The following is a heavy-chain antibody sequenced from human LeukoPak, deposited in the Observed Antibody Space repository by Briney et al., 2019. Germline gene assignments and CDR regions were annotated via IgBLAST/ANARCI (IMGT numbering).Heavy chain of an antibody. D-gene: IGHD3-22*01. J-gene: IGHJ3*02. CDR2: ISAYNGNT. CDR1: GYTFADYG. Sequence: ASVKVSCKASGYTFADYGISWVRQAPGQGLEWMGWISAYNGNTNYAQKVQGRVTMTTDTSTRTAYMELRSLRSEDTAVYYCARARWDSSGYYYTAFDIWGQGTMVTVSS. CDR3: ARARWDSSGYYYTAFDI. V-gene: IGHV1-18*01.